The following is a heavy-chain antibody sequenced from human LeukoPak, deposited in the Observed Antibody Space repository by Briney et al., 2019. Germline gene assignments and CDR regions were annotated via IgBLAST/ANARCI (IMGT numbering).Heavy chain of an antibody. J-gene: IGHJ4*02. D-gene: IGHD2/OR15-2a*01. V-gene: IGHV3-23*01. Sequence: PVGCLRLSCAVSGFNLNNYAMSWVRQAPGKGLEWVATVRGSSHRSYYADSVKGRFTVSRDTSNNAVFLQINNLRVDDTAIYYCTKDPKYCTSTVCHPAYLQHWGQRALVSVSS. CDR2: VRGSSHRS. CDR3: TKDPKYCTSTVCHPAYLQH. CDR1: GFNLNNYA.